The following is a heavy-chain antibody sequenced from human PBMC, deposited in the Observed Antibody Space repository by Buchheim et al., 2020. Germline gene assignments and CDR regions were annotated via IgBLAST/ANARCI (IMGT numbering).Heavy chain of an antibody. V-gene: IGHV4-4*02. Sequence: QVQLQESGPGLVKPSGTLSLTCAVSGGSISSSNWWSWVRQPPGKGLEWIGEIYHSGSTNYNPSLKSRVTISEDKSKNQYTLKLSSVTAADTAVYYCARETRDYYDSSGYYFRYYYYGMDVWGQGTT. D-gene: IGHD3-22*01. CDR3: ARETRDYYDSSGYYFRYYYYGMDV. J-gene: IGHJ6*02. CDR1: GGSISSSNW. CDR2: IYHSGST.